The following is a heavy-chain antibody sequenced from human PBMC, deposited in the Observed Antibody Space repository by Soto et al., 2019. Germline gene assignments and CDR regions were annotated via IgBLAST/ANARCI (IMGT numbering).Heavy chain of an antibody. V-gene: IGHV1-2*04. CDR3: ARDRSIAAPPDAFDI. CDR1: GYTFTGYY. D-gene: IGHD6-13*01. J-gene: IGHJ3*02. CDR2: INPNSGGT. Sequence: SVKVSCKASGYTFTGYYMHWVRQAPGQGLEWMGWINPNSGGTNYAQKFQGWVTMTRDTSISTAYMELSRLRSDDTAVYYCARDRSIAAPPDAFDIWGQGTMVTVSS.